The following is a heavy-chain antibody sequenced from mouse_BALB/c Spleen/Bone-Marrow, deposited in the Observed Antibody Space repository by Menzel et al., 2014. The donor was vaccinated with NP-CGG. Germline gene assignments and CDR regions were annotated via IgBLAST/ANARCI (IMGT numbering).Heavy chain of an antibody. Sequence: VHLQQSGPELVTPGASVRTSCKASGYAFSNSWMNCVKQRPGQGLEWIGRIYPGDGDTYYNGKFKGKATLTADKSSSTAYMQLSSLTSVDSAVYFCARSDDYSTLKYWSQGTSVTGSS. D-gene: IGHD2-4*01. CDR2: IYPGDGDT. CDR1: GYAFSNSW. V-gene: IGHV1-82*01. CDR3: ARSDDYSTLKY. J-gene: IGHJ4*01.